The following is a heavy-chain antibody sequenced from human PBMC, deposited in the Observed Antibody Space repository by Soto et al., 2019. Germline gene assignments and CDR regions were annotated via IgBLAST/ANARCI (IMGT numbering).Heavy chain of an antibody. V-gene: IGHV1-18*01. D-gene: IGHD2-15*01. CDR3: ARDVMDDCSGGSCYKDPIDY. CDR1: GYTFTSYG. CDR2: ISAYNGNT. J-gene: IGHJ4*02. Sequence: ASVKVSCKASGYTFTSYGISWVRQAPGQGLEWMGWISAYNGNTNYAQKLQGRVTMTTDTSTSTAYMELRSLRSDDTAVYYCARDVMDDCSGGSCYKDPIDYWGQGTLVTVSS.